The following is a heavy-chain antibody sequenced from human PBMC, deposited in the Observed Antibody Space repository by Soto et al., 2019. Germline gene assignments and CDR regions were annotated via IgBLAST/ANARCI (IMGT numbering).Heavy chain of an antibody. D-gene: IGHD6-25*01. V-gene: IGHV3-9*01. CDR3: AKDQRPGGAAFDI. CDR2: TSWNSGSI. Sequence: PGGSLRLSCAASGFTFDDYAMHWVRQAPGKGLEWVSGTSWNSGSIGYADSVKGRFTISRDNAKNSLYLQMNSLRAEDTALYYCAKDQRPGGAAFDIWGQGTMVTVSS. J-gene: IGHJ3*02. CDR1: GFTFDDYA.